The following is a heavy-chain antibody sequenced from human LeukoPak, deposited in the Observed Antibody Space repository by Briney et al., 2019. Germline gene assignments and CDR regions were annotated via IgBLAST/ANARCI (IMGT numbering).Heavy chain of an antibody. CDR3: ARCYYGSGSYYHMDV. Sequence: SETLSLTCTVSGGSISSSSYYWGWIRQPPGKGLEWIGSIYYSGSTYYNPSLKSRVTISVDTSKNQFSLKLSSVTAADTAVYYCARCYYGSGSYYHMDVWGQGTTVTVSS. V-gene: IGHV4-39*01. J-gene: IGHJ6*02. D-gene: IGHD3-10*01. CDR2: IYYSGST. CDR1: GGSISSSSYY.